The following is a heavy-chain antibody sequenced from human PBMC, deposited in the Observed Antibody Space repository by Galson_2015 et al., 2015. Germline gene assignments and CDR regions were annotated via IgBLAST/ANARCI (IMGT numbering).Heavy chain of an antibody. D-gene: IGHD1-26*01. CDR3: ARSLGAGYYGMDV. CDR2: ISAYNGNT. J-gene: IGHJ6*02. V-gene: IGHV1-18*01. CDR1: GYTFANYG. Sequence: SVKVSCKASGYTFANYGASWVRQASGQGLEWMGWISAYNGNTKFARRVQGRVTMTTDTSTGTAYMELGTLRSDDTAVYYCARSLGAGYYGMDVWGQGTTVTVSS.